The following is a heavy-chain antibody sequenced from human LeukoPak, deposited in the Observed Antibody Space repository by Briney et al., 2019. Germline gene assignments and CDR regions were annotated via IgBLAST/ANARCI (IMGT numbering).Heavy chain of an antibody. Sequence: SETLSLTCTVSGGSISSGDYYWSWIRQPPGKGLEWIGYIYYSGSTYYNPSLMSRVTISVDTSKNQFSLKLSSVTAADTAVYYCAGDYDSNGNWFDPWGQGTLVTVSS. CDR2: IYYSGST. D-gene: IGHD3-3*01. CDR1: GGSISSGDYY. J-gene: IGHJ5*02. CDR3: AGDYDSNGNWFDP. V-gene: IGHV4-30-4*08.